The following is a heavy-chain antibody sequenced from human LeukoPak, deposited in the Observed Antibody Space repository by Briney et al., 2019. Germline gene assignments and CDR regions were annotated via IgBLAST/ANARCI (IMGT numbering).Heavy chain of an antibody. J-gene: IGHJ4*02. V-gene: IGHV1-2*02. CDR3: ARVGRGSGSLYFDY. Sequence: ASVKVSCKASGYTFTSYGISWVRQAPGQGLEWMGWINPNSGGTNYAQKFQGRVTMTRDTSISTAYMELSRLRSDDTAVYYCARVGRGSGSLYFDYWGQGTLVTVSS. D-gene: IGHD3-10*01. CDR1: GYTFTSYG. CDR2: INPNSGGT.